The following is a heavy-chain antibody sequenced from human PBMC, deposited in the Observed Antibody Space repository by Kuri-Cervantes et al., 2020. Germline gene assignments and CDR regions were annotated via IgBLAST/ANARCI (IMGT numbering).Heavy chain of an antibody. CDR1: GFTFSRDS. D-gene: IGHD1-26*01. CDR3: VTGETPRGYYQSYMDV. V-gene: IGHV3-30*01. Sequence: GESLKISCAASGFTFSRDSMHWVRQAPGKGLEWVSVIASNGNNKYYADSVRGRFTISRDNFKNTVYLQMNSLRPEDTAVYYCVTGETPRGYYQSYMDVWGKGTTVTVSS. CDR2: IASNGNNK. J-gene: IGHJ6*03.